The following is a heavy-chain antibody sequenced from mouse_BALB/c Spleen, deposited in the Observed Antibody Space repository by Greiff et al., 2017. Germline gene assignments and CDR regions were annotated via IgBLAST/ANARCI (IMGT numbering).Heavy chain of an antibody. Sequence: VQLQQSGAELVKPGASVKLSCTASGFNIKDTYMHWVKQRPEQGLEWIGRIDPANGNTKYDPKFQGKATITADTSSNTAYLQLSSLTSEDTAVYYCARSYGSSYRDYFDYWGQGTTLTVSA. J-gene: IGHJ2*01. CDR1: GFNIKDTY. CDR2: IDPANGNT. CDR3: ARSYGSSYRDYFDY. V-gene: IGHV14-3*02. D-gene: IGHD1-1*01.